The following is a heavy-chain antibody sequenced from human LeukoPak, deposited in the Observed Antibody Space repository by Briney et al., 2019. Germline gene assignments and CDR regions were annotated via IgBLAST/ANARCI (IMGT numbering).Heavy chain of an antibody. CDR1: GYIFTTYW. CDR3: ARIPSFDFWSGSLFYYFDY. D-gene: IGHD3-3*01. Sequence: GESLQISCQAFGYIFTTYWIGWVRQLPGKGLECMGIIYPGDSDVRYSPSFQGQVTISADKSSSTAYLQWSSLKASDTAMYYCARIPSFDFWSGSLFYYFDYWGQGTLVTVSS. V-gene: IGHV5-51*01. CDR2: IYPGDSDV. J-gene: IGHJ4*02.